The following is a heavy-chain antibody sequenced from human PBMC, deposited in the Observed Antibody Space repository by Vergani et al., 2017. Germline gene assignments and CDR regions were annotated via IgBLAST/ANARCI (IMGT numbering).Heavy chain of an antibody. CDR1: GFTFSSYA. CDR3: ARVFYSSGWFYYYYYYMDV. Sequence: EVQLLESGGGLVQPGGSLRLSCAASGFTFSSYAMSWVRQAPGKGLEWVSAISGSGGSTYYADSVKGRFTISRDNSKNTLYLQMNSLRAEDTAVYYCARVFYSSGWFYYYYYYMDVWGKGTTVTVSS. D-gene: IGHD6-19*01. V-gene: IGHV3-23*01. CDR2: ISGSGGST. J-gene: IGHJ6*03.